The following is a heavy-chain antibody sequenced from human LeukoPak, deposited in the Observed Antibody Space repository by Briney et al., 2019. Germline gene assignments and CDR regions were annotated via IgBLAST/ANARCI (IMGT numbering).Heavy chain of an antibody. CDR2: IYYSGNT. Sequence: SETLSLTCAVSGGSISSGGYSWSWIRQPPGNGLEWIGYIYYSGNTYYNPSLKSRVTMSVDTSKNQFSLKLSSVTAADTAVYYCARTTGDSYYDYYMDVWGKGTTVTVSS. V-gene: IGHV4-30-4*07. J-gene: IGHJ6*03. CDR3: ARTTGDSYYDYYMDV. D-gene: IGHD1-1*01. CDR1: GGSISSGGYS.